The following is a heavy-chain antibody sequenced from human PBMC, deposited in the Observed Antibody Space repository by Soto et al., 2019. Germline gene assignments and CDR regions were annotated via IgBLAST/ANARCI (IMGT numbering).Heavy chain of an antibody. V-gene: IGHV4-34*01. J-gene: IGHJ4*02. CDR3: ARRYGGNFDY. D-gene: IGHD3-16*01. Sequence: SDTLSLTCAVYGGSFSGYYWSWIRQPPGKGLEWIGEINHSGSTNYNPSLKSRVTISVDTSKNQFSLKLSSVTAADTTVYCCARRYGGNFDYWGQGTLVTVSS. CDR2: INHSGST. CDR1: GGSFSGYY.